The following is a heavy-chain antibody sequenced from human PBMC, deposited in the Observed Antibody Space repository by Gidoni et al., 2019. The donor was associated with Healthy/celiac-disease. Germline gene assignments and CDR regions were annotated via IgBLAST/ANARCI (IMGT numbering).Heavy chain of an antibody. CDR2: IYHIGST. J-gene: IGHJ4*02. V-gene: IGHV4-59*01. CDR3: ARSIAARDYFDY. D-gene: IGHD6-6*01. Sequence: QVQLQESGPGLVKPSETLSPTCTVSGGSISSYYWSWIRQPPGKGLEWIGYIYHIGSTNYNPSRKSRVTISVDTSKNQFSLKLSSVTAADTAVYYCARSIAARDYFDYWGQGTLVTVSS. CDR1: GGSISSYY.